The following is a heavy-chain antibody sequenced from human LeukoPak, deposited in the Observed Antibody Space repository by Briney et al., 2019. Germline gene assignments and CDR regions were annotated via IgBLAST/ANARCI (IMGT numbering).Heavy chain of an antibody. CDR1: GFSFRSYW. J-gene: IGHJ4*02. D-gene: IGHD2/OR15-2a*01. Sequence: EGSMILSWADSGFSFRSYWLSWVRQAPGKGLEWVANIKQDGSERFYVDSVKGRFTISRDNAKNLLYLQMNSLRAEDTAVYHCARDNSYDVLSTFDYWGQGSLVTVSS. CDR2: IKQDGSER. CDR3: ARDNSYDVLSTFDY. V-gene: IGHV3-7*01.